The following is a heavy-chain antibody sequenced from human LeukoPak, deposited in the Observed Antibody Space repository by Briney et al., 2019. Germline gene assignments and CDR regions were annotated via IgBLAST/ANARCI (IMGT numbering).Heavy chain of an antibody. CDR3: ARAAPQYFYDSSGYLLDY. Sequence: GGSLRLSCAASGFTFSSYWMSWVRQAPGKGLEGVANIKQDGSEKYYVDSVKGRFTISRDNARNSLYLQMNSLRAEDTAVYYCARAAPQYFYDSSGYLLDYWGQGTLVTVSS. CDR2: IKQDGSEK. V-gene: IGHV3-7*01. D-gene: IGHD3-22*01. J-gene: IGHJ4*02. CDR1: GFTFSSYW.